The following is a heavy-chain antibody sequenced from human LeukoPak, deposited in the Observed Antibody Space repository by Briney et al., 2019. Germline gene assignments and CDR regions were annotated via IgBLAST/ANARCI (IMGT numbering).Heavy chain of an antibody. CDR3: ARGPTFYGILTGLDS. CDR1: GGSFNDYY. CDR2: INHSGST. V-gene: IGHV4-34*01. Sequence: SETLSLTCAVYGGSFNDYYWTWIRQPPGKGLEWIGEINHSGSTNCNPSLKSRVTISLDTSENQFSLKLTSVTAADTAVYYCARGPTFYGILTGLDSWGQGTLVTVSS. J-gene: IGHJ1*01. D-gene: IGHD3-9*01.